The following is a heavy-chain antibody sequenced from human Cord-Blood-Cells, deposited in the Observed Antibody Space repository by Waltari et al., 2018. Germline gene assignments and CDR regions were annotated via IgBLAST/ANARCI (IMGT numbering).Heavy chain of an antibody. Sequence: EVQLVESGGDLVKPGGSLRLSCAASGFTFSSYSMNWVRQAPGKGLEWVSSISSSSSYIYSADSVKGRFTISRDNAKNALYLKMNSLRAEDTAVYYGARSGYFGDAFDIWGQGTMVTVSS. CDR1: GFTFSSYS. V-gene: IGHV3-21*01. CDR2: ISSSSSYI. CDR3: ARSGYFGDAFDI. D-gene: IGHD3-10*01. J-gene: IGHJ3*02.